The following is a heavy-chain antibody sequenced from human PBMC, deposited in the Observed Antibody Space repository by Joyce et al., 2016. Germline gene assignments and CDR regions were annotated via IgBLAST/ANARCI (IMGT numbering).Heavy chain of an antibody. J-gene: IGHJ4*02. CDR1: GGPFRGFL. D-gene: IGHD6-19*01. CDR2: VNTSEAT. V-gene: IGHV4-34*02. CDR3: ARSQWLAPLMY. Sequence: QVQLQQWGAGLLKPSETLSLTCGVNGGPFRGFLWTWVRQPPGEGLQWIGDVNTSEATNYNPSLKSRVTSSVDTSKNQFSLTLTSITAADTAMYYCARSQWLAPLMYWGQGSLVAVSS.